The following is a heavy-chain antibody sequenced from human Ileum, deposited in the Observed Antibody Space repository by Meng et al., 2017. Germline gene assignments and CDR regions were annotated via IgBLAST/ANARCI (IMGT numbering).Heavy chain of an antibody. D-gene: IGHD6-19*01. CDR3: ATARSGPLYFYGMDV. V-gene: IGHV3-74*01. Sequence: VQLGGLGGGLVTPGGSLTLSCAASGFPCRTYSMHWVRQAPGKGLVWVSRISTDGSITNYVDSVKGRFTISRDNAKNTLSLQMNSLRDDDTGVYYCATARSGPLYFYGMDVWGPGTTVTVSS. CDR1: GFPCRTYS. J-gene: IGHJ6*02. CDR2: ISTDGSIT.